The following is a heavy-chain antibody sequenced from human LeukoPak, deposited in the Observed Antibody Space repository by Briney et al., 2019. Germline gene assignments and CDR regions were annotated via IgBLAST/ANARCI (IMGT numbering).Heavy chain of an antibody. V-gene: IGHV4-39*01. J-gene: IGHJ4*02. CDR2: ISYSENT. CDR3: ARQGSGYGFGYVTY. Sequence: SETLSLTCTVSGGSISTSSYFWGWIRQPPGKGLEWIGSISYSENTQYNPSLESRVTISVDTMKNQFYLKVTSVTAADTAVYYCARQGSGYGFGYVTYWGQGALVTDPS. D-gene: IGHD5-18*01. CDR1: GGSISTSSYF.